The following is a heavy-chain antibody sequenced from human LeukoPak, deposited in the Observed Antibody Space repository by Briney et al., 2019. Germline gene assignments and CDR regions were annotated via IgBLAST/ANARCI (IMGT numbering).Heavy chain of an antibody. CDR1: GGTFSSYA. D-gene: IGHD2-2*01. CDR3: ARDICSSTSYKIGYFDY. J-gene: IGHJ4*02. V-gene: IGHV1-69*05. CDR2: IIPIFGTA. Sequence: SVKVSCKASGGTFSSYAISWVRQAPGQGLELMGGIIPIFGTANYVQKFQGRVTITTDESTSTAYMELSRLRCEDTAVYCCARDICSSTSYKIGYFDYWGQGTLVTVSS.